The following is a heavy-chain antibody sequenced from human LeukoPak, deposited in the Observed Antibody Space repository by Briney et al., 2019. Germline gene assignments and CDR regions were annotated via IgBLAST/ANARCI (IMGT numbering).Heavy chain of an antibody. CDR2: IYYSGST. CDR1: GGSISSGGYY. CDR3: ATFLNYYDSSGYPNWFDP. J-gene: IGHJ5*02. Sequence: KALETLSLTCTVSGGSISSGGYYWSWIRQHPGKGLEWIGYIYYSGSTYYNPSLKSRVTISVDTSKNQFSLKLSSVTAADTAVYYCATFLNYYDSSGYPNWFDPWGQGTLVTVSS. V-gene: IGHV4-31*03. D-gene: IGHD3-22*01.